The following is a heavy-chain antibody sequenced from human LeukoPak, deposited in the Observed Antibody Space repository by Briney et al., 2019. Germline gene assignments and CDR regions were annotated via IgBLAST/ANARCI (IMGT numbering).Heavy chain of an antibody. CDR1: GDIVSNNSAT. CDR3: ARSPALEY. V-gene: IGHV6-1*01. J-gene: IGHJ4*02. CDR2: TFYTSKWYN. Sequence: SRTLSLTSALSGDIVSNNSATWSSIRHSPSRGLEWLGRTFYTSKWYNDYAVFVKGPITINPDPSNNQFSLQLNSVTPEDTAVYYCARSPALEYWGQGTLVTVSS. D-gene: IGHD2-2*01.